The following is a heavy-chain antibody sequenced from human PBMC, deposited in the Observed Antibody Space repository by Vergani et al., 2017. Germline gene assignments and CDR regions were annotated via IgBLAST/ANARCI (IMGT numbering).Heavy chain of an antibody. V-gene: IGHV3-48*03. CDR3: ARGTRDYVWGSYRPTYYYGKDV. D-gene: IGHD3-16*02. CDR2: ISSSGSTI. CDR1: GFTFSSYE. Sequence: EVQLVESGGGLVQPGGSLRLSCAASGFTFSSYEMNWVRQAPGKGLEWVSYISSSGSTIYYADSVKGRFTISRDNAKNSLYLQMNSLRAEDTAVYYCARGTRDYVWGSYRPTYYYGKDVWGQGTTVTVSS. J-gene: IGHJ6*02.